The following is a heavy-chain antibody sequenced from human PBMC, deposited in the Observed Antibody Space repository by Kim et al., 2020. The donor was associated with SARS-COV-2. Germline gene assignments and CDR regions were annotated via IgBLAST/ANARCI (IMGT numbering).Heavy chain of an antibody. V-gene: IGHV1-24*01. CDR3: ATMTASVGPC. Sequence: ETIYAQKFQGRVTMTEDTSTDTAYMELSSLRSEDTAVYYCATMTASVGPCWGQGTLVTVSS. J-gene: IGHJ4*02. CDR2: ET. D-gene: IGHD6-25*01.